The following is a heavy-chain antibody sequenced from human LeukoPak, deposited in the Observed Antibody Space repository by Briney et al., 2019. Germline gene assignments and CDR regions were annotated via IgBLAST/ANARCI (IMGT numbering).Heavy chain of an antibody. J-gene: IGHJ6*03. V-gene: IGHV1-46*01. D-gene: IGHD4-17*01. CDR3: AREGYGDYGAQVYYYMDV. CDR2: INPSGGST. CDR1: GYTFTSYY. Sequence: ASVKVSCKASGYTFTSYYMHWVRQAPGQGLEWMGIINPSGGSTSYAQKFQGRVTMTRYMSTSTVYMELSSLRSEDTAVYYCAREGYGDYGAQVYYYMDVWGKGTTVTVSS.